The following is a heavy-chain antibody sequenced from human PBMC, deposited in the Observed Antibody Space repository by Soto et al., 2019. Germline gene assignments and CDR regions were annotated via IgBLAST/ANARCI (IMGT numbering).Heavy chain of an antibody. Sequence: SETLSLTCTVSGGSISSGGYYWSWIRQHPGKGLEWIGYIYYSGSTYYNPSLKSRVTISVDTSKNQFSLKLSSVTAADTAVYYCARDNYRISNQRTFDYWGQGTLVTVSS. CDR2: IYYSGST. J-gene: IGHJ4*02. CDR1: GGSISSGGYY. CDR3: ARDNYRISNQRTFDY. D-gene: IGHD3-3*02. V-gene: IGHV4-31*03.